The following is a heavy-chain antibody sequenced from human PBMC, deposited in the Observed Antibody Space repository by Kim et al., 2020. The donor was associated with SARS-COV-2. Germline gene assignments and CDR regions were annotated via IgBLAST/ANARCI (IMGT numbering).Heavy chain of an antibody. J-gene: IGHJ5*02. CDR2: IYYSGST. CDR3: ARDSSSWYGGWFDP. CDR1: GGSISSYY. D-gene: IGHD6-13*01. Sequence: SETLSLTCTVSGGSISSYYWSWIRQPPGKGLEWIGYIYYSGSTNYNPSLKSRVTISVDTSKNQFSLKLSSVTAADTAVYYCARDSSSWYGGWFDPWGQGTLVTVSS. V-gene: IGHV4-59*13.